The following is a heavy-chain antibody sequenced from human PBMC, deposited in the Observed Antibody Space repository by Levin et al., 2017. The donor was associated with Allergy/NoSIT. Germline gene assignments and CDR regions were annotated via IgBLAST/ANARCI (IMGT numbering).Heavy chain of an antibody. CDR1: GFTFSSYA. Sequence: GGSLRLSCVVSGFTFSSYALHWVRQSPGKGLEWMAVLSYDGINKYYADSVKGRFTISRDNSKNTLYLQMNSLRPEDTAVYYCARDPFYFRSAVVKSGGYCDYWGQGTLVTVSS. CDR2: LSYDGINK. J-gene: IGHJ4*02. D-gene: IGHD4-23*01. V-gene: IGHV3-30*04. CDR3: ARDPFYFRSAVVKSGGYCDY.